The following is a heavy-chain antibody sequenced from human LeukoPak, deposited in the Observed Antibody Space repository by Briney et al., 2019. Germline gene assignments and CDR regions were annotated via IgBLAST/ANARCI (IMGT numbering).Heavy chain of an antibody. J-gene: IGHJ3*02. D-gene: IGHD3-3*01. CDR3: ATVIEGVVIRDAFDI. CDR2: FDPEDGET. CDR1: GYTLTELS. V-gene: IGHV1-24*01. Sequence: ASVKVSCKASGYTLTELSMHWVRQAPGKGLEWMGGFDPEDGETIYAQKFQGRVTMTEDTSTDTAYMELSSLRSEDTAVYYCATVIEGVVIRDAFDIWGQGTMVTVSS.